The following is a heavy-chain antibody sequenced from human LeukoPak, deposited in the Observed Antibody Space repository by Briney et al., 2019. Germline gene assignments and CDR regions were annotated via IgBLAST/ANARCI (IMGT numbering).Heavy chain of an antibody. Sequence: PGGSLRLSCAASGFTFSSYWMSWVRQAPGKGLEWVANIKQDETEKNYVDSVKGRFTISRDNAKNSLYLQMNSLRAEDTAVYYCAREGVRAARDYWGQGTLVTVSS. CDR3: AREGVRAARDY. CDR1: GFTFSSYW. CDR2: IKQDETEK. D-gene: IGHD6-6*01. V-gene: IGHV3-7*01. J-gene: IGHJ4*02.